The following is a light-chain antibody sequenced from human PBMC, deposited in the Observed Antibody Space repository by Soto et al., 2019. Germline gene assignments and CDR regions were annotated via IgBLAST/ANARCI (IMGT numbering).Light chain of an antibody. V-gene: IGKV3-20*01. CDR1: QSVGSNY. CDR3: QQYGSSIQT. Sequence: EIVMTQSPATLSLSPGARAPLSCRASQSVGSNYLAWYQQRPGQPPNLLIFGASHRAPDIPDRFSGSGSGTDFTLTISRLEPEDFAVYYCQQYGSSIQTFGQGTKVDI. J-gene: IGKJ1*01. CDR2: GAS.